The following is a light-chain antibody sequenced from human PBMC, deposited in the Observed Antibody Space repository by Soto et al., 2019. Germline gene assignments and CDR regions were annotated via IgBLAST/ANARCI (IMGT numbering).Light chain of an antibody. V-gene: IGKV3-15*01. CDR1: QSVSSN. Sequence: EIVMTQSPATLSVSPGERATLSCRASQSVSSNLAWYQQKPGQAPRLLIYGASTRATGIPARFSGSGSGTEFTLTIGSLQFEDFATYYGQQYDNWLVTFGPGTKVDIK. CDR2: GAS. J-gene: IGKJ3*01. CDR3: QQYDNWLVT.